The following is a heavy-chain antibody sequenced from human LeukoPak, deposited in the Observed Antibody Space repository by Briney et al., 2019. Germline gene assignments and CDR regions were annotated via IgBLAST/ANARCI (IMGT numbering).Heavy chain of an antibody. V-gene: IGHV3-48*04. J-gene: IGHJ5*02. CDR3: ARESVVERPRGRFDP. CDR1: GFTFSSYS. Sequence: GGSLRLSCAASGFTFSSYSMSWVRQAPGKGLEWVSYISSSSGSIQYADSVKGRFTISRDNAKNSLYLQMNSLRAKDTAVYYCARESVVERPRGRFDPWGQGTLVTVSS. D-gene: IGHD1-1*01. CDR2: ISSSSGSI.